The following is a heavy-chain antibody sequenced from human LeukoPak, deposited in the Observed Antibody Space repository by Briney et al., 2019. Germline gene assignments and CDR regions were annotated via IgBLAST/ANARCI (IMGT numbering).Heavy chain of an antibody. CDR3: ARVTGTPPHYYYYMDV. J-gene: IGHJ6*03. CDR1: GGSISSGGYY. V-gene: IGHV4-30-2*01. CDR2: IYHSGST. Sequence: SETLSLTCAVSGGSISSGGYYWSWIRQPPGKGLEWIGYIYHSGSTYYNPSLKSRVTISVDRSKNQFPLKLSSVTAADTAVYYCARVTGTPPHYYYYMDVWGKGTTVTVSS. D-gene: IGHD1-1*01.